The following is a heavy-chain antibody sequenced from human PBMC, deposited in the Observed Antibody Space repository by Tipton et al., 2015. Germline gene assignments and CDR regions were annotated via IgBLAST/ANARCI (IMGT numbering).Heavy chain of an antibody. Sequence: TLSLTCTVSGDSISNYYWSWIRQPPGKGLEWIGYIYYSGSTNYNPSLTSRVTISVDTSENQFSLKLSSVTAADTAFYYCARGDPTVKPHYFDHWGQGILVTVSS. CDR3: ARGDPTVKPHYFDH. D-gene: IGHD4-17*01. J-gene: IGHJ4*02. CDR2: IYYSGST. V-gene: IGHV4-59*12. CDR1: GDSISNYY.